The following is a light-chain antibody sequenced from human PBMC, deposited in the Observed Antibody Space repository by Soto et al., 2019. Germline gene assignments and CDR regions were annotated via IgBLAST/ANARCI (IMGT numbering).Light chain of an antibody. Sequence: QSVLTQPPSVSGAPGQTVTISCTGSSSNIGGDYDVHWYQQLPGTAPKLLIYGNNNRPSGVPDRFSASKSDTSASLAITGLRAEDEADYYCQSYDSSLSVVFGGVTKLTVL. CDR2: GNN. CDR3: QSYDSSLSVV. CDR1: SSNIGGDYD. V-gene: IGLV1-40*01. J-gene: IGLJ3*02.